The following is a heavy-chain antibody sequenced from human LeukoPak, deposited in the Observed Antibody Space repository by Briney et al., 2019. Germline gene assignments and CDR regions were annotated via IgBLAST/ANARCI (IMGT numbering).Heavy chain of an antibody. J-gene: IGHJ3*01. D-gene: IGHD4-17*01. V-gene: IGHV3-23*01. Sequence: GGSLRLSCAASGFTFSDYALIWVRQAPGKGLEWISAIRGTGGTTYYADSVKGRCTISRDNSRNTVYLQMNSLRTEDTALYFCGKDPNGDYVGAFDFWGPGTMVTVSS. CDR1: GFTFSDYA. CDR2: IRGTGGTT. CDR3: GKDPNGDYVGAFDF.